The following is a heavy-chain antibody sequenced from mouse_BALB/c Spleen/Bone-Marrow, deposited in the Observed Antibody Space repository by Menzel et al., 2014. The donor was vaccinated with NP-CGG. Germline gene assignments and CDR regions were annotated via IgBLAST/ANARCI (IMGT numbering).Heavy chain of an antibody. V-gene: IGHV3-2*02. CDR3: ARDYGYSGFAY. J-gene: IGHJ3*01. Sequence: EVQLQQSGPGLVKPSQSLSLTCSISGYSITSDYAWNWIRQFPGNKLEWMGYISYSGTTSYNPSLKSRISITRDTSKNQFFLQLNSVTTEDTATYFCARDYGYSGFAYWGQGTLVTVSA. D-gene: IGHD1-2*01. CDR1: GYSITSDYA. CDR2: ISYSGTT.